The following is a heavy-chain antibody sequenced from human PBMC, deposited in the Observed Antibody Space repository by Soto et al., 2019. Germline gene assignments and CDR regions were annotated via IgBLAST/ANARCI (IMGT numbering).Heavy chain of an antibody. V-gene: IGHV2-26*01. CDR2: IFSNDEK. CDR3: AQVRGPYYYYGMDV. CDR1: GFSLSNARMG. D-gene: IGHD3-16*01. Sequence: QVTLKESGPVLVKPTETLTLTCTVSGFSLSNARMGVSWIRQPPGKALEWLAHIFSNDEKSYSTSLKSRLTIPKDTSKSQVVLTMTNMDPVDTATYYCAQVRGPYYYYGMDVWGQGTTVTVSS. J-gene: IGHJ6*02.